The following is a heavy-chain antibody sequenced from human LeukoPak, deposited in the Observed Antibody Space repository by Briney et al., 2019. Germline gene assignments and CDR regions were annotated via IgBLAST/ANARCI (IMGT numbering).Heavy chain of an antibody. Sequence: PGGSLRLSCAASGFTVSSNYMSWVRQAPGKGLEWVSVIYSGGSTYYADSVKGRFTISRDNSKNTLYLQMNSLRAEDTAVYYCARDLSIAVADTTPAFDIWGQGTMVTVSS. J-gene: IGHJ3*02. D-gene: IGHD6-19*01. CDR3: ARDLSIAVADTTPAFDI. CDR1: GFTVSSNY. CDR2: IYSGGST. V-gene: IGHV3-66*01.